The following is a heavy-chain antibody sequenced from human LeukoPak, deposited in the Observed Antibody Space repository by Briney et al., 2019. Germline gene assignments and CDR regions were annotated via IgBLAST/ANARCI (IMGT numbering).Heavy chain of an antibody. D-gene: IGHD3-9*01. J-gene: IGHJ5*02. CDR3: ARRQDYDILTGYSSYNWFDP. CDR2: IYVSGST. Sequence: SETLSLTCTVSDGSISNYYWTWIRQPAGKGLEWIGRIYVSGSTNYNPSLKSRVTISVDTSKDQFSLKLNSVTAADTAVYYCARRQDYDILTGYSSYNWFDPWGQGTLVTVSS. CDR1: DGSISNYY. V-gene: IGHV4-4*07.